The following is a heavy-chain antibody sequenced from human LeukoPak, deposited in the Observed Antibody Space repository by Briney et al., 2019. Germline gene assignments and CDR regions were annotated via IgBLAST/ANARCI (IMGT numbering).Heavy chain of an antibody. CDR3: ARVVPGYSSSWYAHYFDY. V-gene: IGHV4-31*03. CDR1: GGSISSGGYY. J-gene: IGHJ4*02. Sequence: SSETLSLTCTVSGGSISSGGYYWSWIRQHPGKGLEWIGYIYYSGSTYYNPSLKSRVTISVDTSKNQFSLKLSSVTAADTAVYYCARVVPGYSSSWYAHYFDYWGQGTLVTVSS. CDR2: IYYSGST. D-gene: IGHD6-13*01.